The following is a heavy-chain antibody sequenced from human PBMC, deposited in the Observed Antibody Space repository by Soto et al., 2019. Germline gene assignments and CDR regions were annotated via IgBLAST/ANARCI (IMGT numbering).Heavy chain of an antibody. CDR2: INHSGST. D-gene: IGHD3-3*01. V-gene: IGHV4-34*01. J-gene: IGHJ5*02. CDR1: GGSFSGYY. CDR3: ARFGDFWSGYPQPKNWFDP. Sequence: PSETLSLTCAVYGGSFSGYYWSWIRQPPGKGLEWIGEINHSGSTNYNPSLESRVTISVDTSKNQFSLKLSSVTAADTAVYYCARFGDFWSGYPQPKNWFDPWGQGTLVTVSS.